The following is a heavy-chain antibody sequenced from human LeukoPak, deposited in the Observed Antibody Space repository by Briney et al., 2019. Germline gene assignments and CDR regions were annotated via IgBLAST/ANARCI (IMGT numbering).Heavy chain of an antibody. CDR3: ATRAGPHYYYYMDV. J-gene: IGHJ6*03. CDR2: IYHSGST. V-gene: IGHV4-38-2*01. Sequence: PSETLSLTCAVSGYSISSGYYWGWIRQPPGKGLEWIGSIYHSGSTYYNPSLKSRVTISVDTSKNQFSLKLSSVTAADTAVYYCATRAGPHYYYYMDVWEKGTTVTVSS. CDR1: GYSISSGYY.